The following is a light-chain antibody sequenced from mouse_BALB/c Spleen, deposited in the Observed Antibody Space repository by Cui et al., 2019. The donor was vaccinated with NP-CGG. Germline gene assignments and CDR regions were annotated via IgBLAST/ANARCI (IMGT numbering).Light chain of an antibody. CDR1: TGAVTTSNY. V-gene: IGLV1*01. CDR2: GTK. Sequence: QADVTKESALTTSPGETVTLTCRSSTGAVTTSNYANWVQEKPDHLFTGLIGGTKNRAPGVPARFSGSLIGDKAALTITGAQTEDEAIYFCALWYSNHWVFGGGTKLTVL. J-gene: IGLJ1*01. CDR3: ALWYSNHWV.